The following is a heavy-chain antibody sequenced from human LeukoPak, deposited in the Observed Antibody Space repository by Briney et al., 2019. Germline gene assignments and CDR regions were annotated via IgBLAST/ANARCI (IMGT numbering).Heavy chain of an antibody. D-gene: IGHD5-24*01. CDR2: INPSGGGT. J-gene: IGHJ4*02. CDR3: ASGYKTVSVFDH. Sequence: ASVKVSCKASGYTFTTYYMHWVRQDPGQGLVWMGLINPSGGGTRYAQKFQGRVTMTRDTSTSTVYMELSSLRSEDTAVYYCASGYKTVSVFDHWGQGTLVTVSS. CDR1: GYTFTTYY. V-gene: IGHV1-46*01.